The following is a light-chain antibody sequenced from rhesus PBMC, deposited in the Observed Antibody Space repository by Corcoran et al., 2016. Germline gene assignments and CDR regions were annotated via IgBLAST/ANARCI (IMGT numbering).Light chain of an antibody. J-gene: IGKJ2*01. Sequence: QVILTQSPATLSLSPGERATLSCRASQSVSSYLAWYQPKPGQAPRPLIYGATGRATGIPDRFSGSGSGTYFTLTLSSLEPEDVGVYHCYQHSSGYSFGQGTKVEIK. CDR3: YQHSSGYS. CDR2: GAT. CDR1: QSVSSY. V-gene: IGKV3-10*01.